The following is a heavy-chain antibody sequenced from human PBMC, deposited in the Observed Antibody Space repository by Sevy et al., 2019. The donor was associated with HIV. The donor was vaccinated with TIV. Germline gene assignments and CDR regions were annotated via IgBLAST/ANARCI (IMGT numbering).Heavy chain of an antibody. CDR3: ARDLEVYGGWEQTSQGMDV. CDR2: ISYDGSNK. CDR1: GFTFSNYA. Sequence: GGSLRLSCGASGFTFSNYAMHWVRQAPGKGLEWVAVISYDGSNKYYADSVRGRFTISRDSSKNTLYLQMNSLRPEDTAVYYCARDLEVYGGWEQTSQGMDVWGQGTTVTVSS. D-gene: IGHD1-26*01. V-gene: IGHV3-30-3*01. J-gene: IGHJ6*02.